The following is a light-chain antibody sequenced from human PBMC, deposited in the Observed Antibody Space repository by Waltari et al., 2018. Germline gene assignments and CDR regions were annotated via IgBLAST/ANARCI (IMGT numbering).Light chain of an antibody. CDR2: GVS. CDR3: HQYGSLPWT. J-gene: IGKJ1*01. V-gene: IGKV3-20*01. CDR1: ENVPAGY. Sequence: IVLTQSPGTLSLSPGERATLSCRASENVPAGYVAWYQQKPGQSPRLLMYGVSNRATGIPDRFSGSESGTDFTLIVSRLEPEDFAVYYCHQYGSLPWTFGQGTRVDSK.